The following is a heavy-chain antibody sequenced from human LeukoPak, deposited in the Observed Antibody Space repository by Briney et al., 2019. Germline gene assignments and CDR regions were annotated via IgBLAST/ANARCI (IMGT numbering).Heavy chain of an antibody. CDR1: GFTFSSYW. CDR2: IKSKTDGETT. J-gene: IGHJ4*02. Sequence: GGSLRLSCAASGFTFSSYWMSWVRQAPGKGLEWIGRIKSKTDGETTNYAEPVRGRFTISRDDSKSAVYLQMNSLKIEDTAVYYCTTDLGTYYHGSQRLIPIDYWGQGTLVTVSS. V-gene: IGHV3-15*01. CDR3: TTDLGTYYHGSQRLIPIDY. D-gene: IGHD3-10*01.